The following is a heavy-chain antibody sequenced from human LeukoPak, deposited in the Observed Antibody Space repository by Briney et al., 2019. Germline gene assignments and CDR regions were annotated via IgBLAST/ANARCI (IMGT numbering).Heavy chain of an antibody. CDR3: AITIDRPGWYMPTVLDY. CDR2: IYYSGST. CDR1: GGSISSSSYY. D-gene: IGHD6-19*01. V-gene: IGHV4-39*01. J-gene: IGHJ4*02. Sequence: SETLSLTCTVSGGSISSSSYYWGWIRQPPGKGLEWIGSIYYSGSTYYDPSLKSRVTISVDTSKNQFSLKLSSVTAADTAVYYCAITIDRPGWYMPTVLDYWGQGTLVTVSS.